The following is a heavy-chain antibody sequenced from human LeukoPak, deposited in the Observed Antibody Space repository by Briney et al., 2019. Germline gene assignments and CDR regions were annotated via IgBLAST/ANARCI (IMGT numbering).Heavy chain of an antibody. Sequence: DSVKGRFTISRDNSKNTLYLQMNSLRAEDTAVYYCAKEGYNYGYFQGYSYAMDVWGQGTAVTVSS. CDR3: AKEGYNYGYFQGYSYAMDV. J-gene: IGHJ6*02. D-gene: IGHD5-18*01. V-gene: IGHV3-30*02.